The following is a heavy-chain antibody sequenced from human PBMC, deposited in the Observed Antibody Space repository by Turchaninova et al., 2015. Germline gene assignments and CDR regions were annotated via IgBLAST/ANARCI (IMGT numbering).Heavy chain of an antibody. V-gene: IGHV4-59*02. CDR1: GGSVSGYY. CDR2: IYYSGTT. Sequence: GPGLVKPSETLSLTCTVSGGSVSGYYWSWIRQSPGKGLEWIGYIYYSGTTNYNPSLKSRVTISVDTSKNQFSLKLISVTAADTAIYYCARGHCGGGSCWSYFDNWGQGTLVTVSS. CDR3: ARGHCGGGSCWSYFDN. D-gene: IGHD2-15*01. J-gene: IGHJ4*02.